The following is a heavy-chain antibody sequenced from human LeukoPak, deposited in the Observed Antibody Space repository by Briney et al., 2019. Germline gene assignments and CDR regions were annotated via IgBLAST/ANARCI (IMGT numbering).Heavy chain of an antibody. CDR1: GYSFTSYW. V-gene: IGHV5-51*01. CDR2: IFPADSDT. D-gene: IGHD5-24*01. CDR3: ARRWLQSGSINNFDY. J-gene: IGHJ4*02. Sequence: GESLKISCKGSGYSFTSYWIGWVRQMPGKGLEWMGIIFPADSDTRYSPSFQGQVTISADKSISTAYLQWSSLKASDTAMYYCARRWLQSGSINNFDYWGQGALVTVS.